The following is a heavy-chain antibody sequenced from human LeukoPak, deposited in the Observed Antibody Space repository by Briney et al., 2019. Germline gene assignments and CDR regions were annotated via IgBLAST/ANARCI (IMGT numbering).Heavy chain of an antibody. CDR1: GFTFSSYS. V-gene: IGHV3-21*01. CDR2: ISSSSYI. CDR3: ARFSSGSYLNWFDP. J-gene: IGHJ5*02. D-gene: IGHD1-26*01. Sequence: GGSLRLSCAASGFTFSSYSMNWVRQAPGKGLEWVSSISSSSYIYYADSVKGRFTISRDNAKNSLYLQMNSLRAEDTAVYYCARFSSGSYLNWFDPWGQGTLVTVSS.